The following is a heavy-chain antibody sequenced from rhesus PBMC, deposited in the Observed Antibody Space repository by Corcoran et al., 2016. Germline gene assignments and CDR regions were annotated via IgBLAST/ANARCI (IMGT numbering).Heavy chain of an antibody. Sequence: EVQLVESGGGLVQPGGSLRLSCEASGFTFSTYGIHWVRQAPGKGMDWVAVISFDESKKYYADSMKDRFTISRDNAKNMVYLQMNNLKLEDTAVYYCVRGFYGLDSWGQGVVVTVSS. CDR2: ISFDESKK. V-gene: IGHV3-54*02. CDR1: GFTFSTYG. J-gene: IGHJ6*01. CDR3: VRGFYGLDS.